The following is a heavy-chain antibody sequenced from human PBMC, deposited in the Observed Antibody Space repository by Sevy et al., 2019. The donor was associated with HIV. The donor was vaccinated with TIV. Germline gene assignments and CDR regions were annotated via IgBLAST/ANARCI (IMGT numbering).Heavy chain of an antibody. Sequence: GASLRLSCAGSGFTFSNYAMHWVRQAPGKGLECVAGLWSHGRREYYADFAKGRFTISRDNSKNTVYLHMDSLRTDDTAVYYCAKEDDAFDVWGQGTMVTVSS. V-gene: IGHV3-33*03. CDR3: AKEDDAFDV. CDR1: GFTFSNYA. CDR2: LWSHGRRE. J-gene: IGHJ3*01.